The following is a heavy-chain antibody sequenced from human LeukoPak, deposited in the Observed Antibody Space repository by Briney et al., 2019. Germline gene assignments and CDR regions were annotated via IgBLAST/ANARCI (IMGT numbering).Heavy chain of an antibody. CDR1: GYTFTGYY. CDR3: ARDGRANSGDGGY. J-gene: IGHJ4*02. V-gene: IGHV1-2*02. D-gene: IGHD1-26*01. CDR2: INPNSGGT. Sequence: GASVKVSCKASGYTFTGYYMHWVRQAPGQGLEWMGWINPNSGGTKYTQKFQGRVTMTRDTSISTAYMELSRLRSDDTAVYYCARDGRANSGDGGYWGQGTLVTVSS.